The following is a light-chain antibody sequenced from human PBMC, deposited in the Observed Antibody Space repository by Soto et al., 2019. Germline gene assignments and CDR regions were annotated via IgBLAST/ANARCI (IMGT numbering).Light chain of an antibody. CDR2: DNN. CDR1: SSNIGNNY. Sequence: QSVLTQPPSVSAAPGQKVTISCSGSSSNIGNNYVSWYQQLPGTAPKLLIYDNNKRPSGIPDRFSGSKSGTSATLDITGLQTGDEADYYCETWDSSLNIVFGGGTKLTVL. CDR3: ETWDSSLNIV. J-gene: IGLJ3*02. V-gene: IGLV1-51*01.